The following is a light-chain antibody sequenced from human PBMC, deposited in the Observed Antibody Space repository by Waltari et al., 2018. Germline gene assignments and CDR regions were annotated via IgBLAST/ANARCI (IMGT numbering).Light chain of an antibody. J-gene: IGKJ2*01. CDR3: MQALMTPNT. V-gene: IGKV2-28*01. CDR2: LGS. CDR1: QSLLHANGKNY. Sequence: EIVMTQSPLSLHVTPGEPASISCRSSQSLLHANGKNYVDWYVLKPGQSPRLLISLGSNRASGVPDRFIGIGSDTDFTLRISRVEAEDFGVYYCMQALMTPNTFGQGTKLEI.